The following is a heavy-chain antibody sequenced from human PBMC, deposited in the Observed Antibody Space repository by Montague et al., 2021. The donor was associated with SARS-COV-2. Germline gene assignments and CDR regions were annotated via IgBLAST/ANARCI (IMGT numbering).Heavy chain of an antibody. CDR2: NFHSGST. CDR1: GGSITDINYY. CDR3: GRQKYDFWSDRCPDHFDS. J-gene: IGHJ4*02. Sequence: SETLSLTCTVSGGSITDINYYWSWLRQPPGKGLNWNGNNFHSGSTYYNPSLMSRVTISVDKTKNEFSLNVNSVTAADTAVYYCGRQKYDFWSDRCPDHFDSWGQGTLVTVSS. D-gene: IGHD3-3*01. V-gene: IGHV4-39*01.